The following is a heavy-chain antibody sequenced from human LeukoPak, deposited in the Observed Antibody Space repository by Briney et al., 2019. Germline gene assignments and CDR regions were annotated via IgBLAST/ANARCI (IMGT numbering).Heavy chain of an antibody. CDR1: GYTFTGYY. CDR3: AGSGSGSYYYYGMDV. D-gene: IGHD3-10*01. J-gene: IGHJ6*02. V-gene: IGHV1-2*02. CDR2: INPNSGGT. Sequence: ASVKVSCKASGYTFTGYYMHWVRQAPGQGLEWMGWINPNSGGTNYAQKFQGRVTMTRDTYISTAYMELSRLRSDDTAVYYCAGSGSGSYYYYGMDVWGQGTTVTVSS.